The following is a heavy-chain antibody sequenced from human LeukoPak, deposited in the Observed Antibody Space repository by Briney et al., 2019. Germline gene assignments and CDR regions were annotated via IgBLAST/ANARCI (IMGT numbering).Heavy chain of an antibody. CDR2: INHSGSS. Sequence: NPSETLSLTCAVYGGSFSDYYWSWIRQPPGKGLEWIAEINHSGSSKYNPSLKSRVTISVDTSKNQFSLKLTSVTAADTAVYYCAAVPESYYTIYYFHYWGQGTPVTVSS. CDR1: GGSFSDYY. V-gene: IGHV4-34*01. J-gene: IGHJ4*02. CDR3: AAVPESYYTIYYFHY. D-gene: IGHD3-10*01.